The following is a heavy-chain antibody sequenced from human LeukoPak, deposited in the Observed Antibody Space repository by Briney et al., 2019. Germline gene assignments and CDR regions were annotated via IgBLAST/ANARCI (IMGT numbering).Heavy chain of an antibody. CDR1: GYSFTNYW. V-gene: IGHV5-51*01. J-gene: IGHJ3*02. Sequence: GESLKISCKGSGYSFTNYWIGWVRQMPGKCLEWMGIIYPGDSDTRYSPSFQGQVTISADKSISTAYLQWSSLKASDTAMYYCARRSSSSWYGAFDIWGQGTMVTVSS. D-gene: IGHD6-13*01. CDR3: ARRSSSSWYGAFDI. CDR2: IYPGDSDT.